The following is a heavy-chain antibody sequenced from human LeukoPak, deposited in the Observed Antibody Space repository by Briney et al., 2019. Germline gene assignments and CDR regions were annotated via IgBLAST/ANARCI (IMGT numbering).Heavy chain of an antibody. CDR2: INWNGGST. Sequence: PGGSLRLSCAASGFTVSSNYMSWVRQAPGKGLEWVSGINWNGGSTGYADSVKGRFTISRDNAKNSLYLQMNSLRAEDTALYYCARWYRDIVVVTAIGYDYWGQGTLVTVSS. CDR3: ARWYRDIVVVTAIGYDY. CDR1: GFTVSSNY. D-gene: IGHD2-21*02. J-gene: IGHJ4*02. V-gene: IGHV3-20*04.